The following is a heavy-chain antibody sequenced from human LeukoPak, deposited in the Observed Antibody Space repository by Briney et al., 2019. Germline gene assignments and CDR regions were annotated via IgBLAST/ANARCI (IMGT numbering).Heavy chain of an antibody. V-gene: IGHV4-4*02. CDR1: GGSISSSNW. CDR2: IYHSGST. D-gene: IGHD3-22*01. Sequence: PSGTLSLTCAVSGGSISSSNWWSWIRQPPGKGLEWIGEIYHSGSTNYNPSLKSRVTISVDKSKTQFSLKLSSVTAADTAVYYCARVVVVITMSAFDVWGQGTTVTVSS. CDR3: ARVVVVITMSAFDV. J-gene: IGHJ3*01.